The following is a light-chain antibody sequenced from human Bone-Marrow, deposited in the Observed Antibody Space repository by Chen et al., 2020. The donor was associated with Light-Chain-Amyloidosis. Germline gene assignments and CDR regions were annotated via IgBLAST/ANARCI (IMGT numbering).Light chain of an antibody. J-gene: IGLJ2*01. CDR1: DLPTKY. V-gene: IGLV3-25*03. CDR3: QSADSSGTYEVI. CDR2: RDT. Sequence: SYELTQPPSVSVSPGQTARITCSGDDLPTKYAYWYQQKPGQAPVLVIHRDTERPSGISERFSGSRSGTTATWTISGVQAEDEADYNCQSADSSGTYEVIFGGGTKLTVL.